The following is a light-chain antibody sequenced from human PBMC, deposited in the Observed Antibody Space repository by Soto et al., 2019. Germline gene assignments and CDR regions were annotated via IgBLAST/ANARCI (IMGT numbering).Light chain of an antibody. CDR2: AAS. CDR3: QQLTSYPIT. V-gene: IGKV1-9*01. Sequence: DIQLTQSPSFLSASVGDRVTITGRASQGISSDLAWYQQKPGQAPKLLIYAASTLQSGVPSRFSGSGSGTEFPLTIRSRQPEDFATYYCQQLTSYPITFGQGTRLEIK. CDR1: QGISSD. J-gene: IGKJ5*01.